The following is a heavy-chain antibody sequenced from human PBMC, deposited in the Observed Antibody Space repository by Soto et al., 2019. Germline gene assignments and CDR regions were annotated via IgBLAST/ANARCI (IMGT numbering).Heavy chain of an antibody. CDR1: LLNFIGKKY. D-gene: IGHD1-1*01. J-gene: IGHJ3*01. V-gene: IGHV3-53*01. Sequence: GGSLRLSCAASLLNFIGKKYVALVRQAPGKGLEWVSALYYVDGSFYSDSVKGRFTTSSDSSKTTVYLQMNDLRPADTAVYYCATWHEREHAYDVWGQGTTVTVSS. CDR3: ATWHEREHAYDV. CDR2: LYYVDGS.